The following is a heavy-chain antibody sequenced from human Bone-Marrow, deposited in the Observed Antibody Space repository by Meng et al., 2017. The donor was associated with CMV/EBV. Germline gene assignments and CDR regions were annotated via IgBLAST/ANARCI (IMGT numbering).Heavy chain of an antibody. CDR1: GDSVSSYY. V-gene: IGHV4-59*02. J-gene: IGHJ3*02. CDR3: ARTKYYNFWTGYYPLLDALDI. Sequence: SETLSLTCTVSGDSVSSYYWSWIRQPPGKGLEWIGYVYYSGSTNYNPSLKSRVTVSVDTSKNQISLTLTSVTAADTAMYYCARTKYYNFWTGYYPLLDALDIWGQGTMVTVSS. CDR2: VYYSGST. D-gene: IGHD3-3*01.